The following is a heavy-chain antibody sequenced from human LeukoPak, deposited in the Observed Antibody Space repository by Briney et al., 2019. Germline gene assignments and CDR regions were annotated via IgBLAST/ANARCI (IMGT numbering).Heavy chain of an antibody. V-gene: IGHV3-30*17. CDR1: GFTLRSYA. CDR2: ISYDESNK. Sequence: GGSLRLSCAASGFTLRSYAMHWARQARGKGLEWVAVISYDESNKYYADSVKGRFTISRDNSKNTLYLQMNSLRAEDTAVYYCARGGGSYYGGYWGQGTLVTVSS. CDR3: ARGGGSYYGGY. D-gene: IGHD1-26*01. J-gene: IGHJ4*02.